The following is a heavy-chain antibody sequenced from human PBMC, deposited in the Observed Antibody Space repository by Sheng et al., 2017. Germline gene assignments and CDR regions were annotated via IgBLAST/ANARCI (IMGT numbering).Heavy chain of an antibody. D-gene: IGHD3-3*01. CDR3: ARDGGSITIFGVVIIGVDYYYYGMDV. Sequence: QVQLVQSGAEVKKPGSSVKVSCKASGGTFSSYAISWVRQAPGQGLEWMGGIIPIFGTANYAQKFQGRVTITADESTSTAYMELSSLRSEDTAVYYCARDGGSITIFGVVIIGVDYYYYGMDVWGQGP. J-gene: IGHJ6*02. CDR1: GGTFSSYA. V-gene: IGHV1-69*01. CDR2: IIPIFGTA.